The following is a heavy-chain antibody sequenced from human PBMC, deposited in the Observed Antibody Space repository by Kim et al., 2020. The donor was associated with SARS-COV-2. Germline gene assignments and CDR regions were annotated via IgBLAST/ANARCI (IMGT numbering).Heavy chain of an antibody. CDR2: LWHDGSKK. CDR1: GFTFRSYG. Sequence: GGSLRLSCAASGFTFRSYGMSWVRQAPGKGLEWVAVLWHDGSKKEYAESGQCRFTGTRDRSKLLLQMEEKKPRAADTAQYSCTKVDVDYWGQGPLGIVCS. J-gene: IGHJ4*02. V-gene: IGHV3-33*03. CDR3: TKVDVDY.